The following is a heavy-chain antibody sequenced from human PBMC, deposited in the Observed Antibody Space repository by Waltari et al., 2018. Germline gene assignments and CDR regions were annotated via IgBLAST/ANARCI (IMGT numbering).Heavy chain of an antibody. Sequence: QVQLVQSGAEVKKPGSSVKVSCKASGGTFSSYTISWVRQAPGQGLEWMGRIIPILGIANYAQKFQVRVTITADKSTSTAYMELSSLRSEDTVVYYCARDDIVVVTAEWGQGTLVTVSS. J-gene: IGHJ4*02. D-gene: IGHD2-21*02. V-gene: IGHV1-69*08. CDR2: IIPILGIA. CDR3: ARDDIVVVTAE. CDR1: GGTFSSYT.